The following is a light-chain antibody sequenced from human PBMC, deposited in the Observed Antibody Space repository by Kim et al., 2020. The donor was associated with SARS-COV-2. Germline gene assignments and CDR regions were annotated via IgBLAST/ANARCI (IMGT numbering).Light chain of an antibody. CDR2: DAS. J-gene: IGKJ2*01. V-gene: IGKV3-11*01. Sequence: SPGERATLSCRASQSVSSYLAWYQQKPGQAPRLLIYDASNRATGIPARFSGSGSGTDFTLTISSLVPEDFAVYYCQQRSNWPPKYTFGQGTKLEI. CDR1: QSVSSY. CDR3: QQRSNWPPKYT.